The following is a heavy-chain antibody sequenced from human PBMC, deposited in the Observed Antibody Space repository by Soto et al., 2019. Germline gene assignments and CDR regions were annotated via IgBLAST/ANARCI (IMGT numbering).Heavy chain of an antibody. CDR1: GGSFSGYY. CDR2: INHSGST. J-gene: IGHJ6*02. V-gene: IGHV4-34*01. Sequence: QVQLQQWGAGLLKPSETLSLTCAVYGGSFSGYYWSWIRQPPGKGLEWIGEINHSGSTNYNPSLKGRVTLSVDTSKSQFSLKLSSVTAADTAVYYCARARITIFGVVIIRHYYYYGMDVWGQGTTVTVSS. CDR3: ARARITIFGVVIIRHYYYYGMDV. D-gene: IGHD3-3*01.